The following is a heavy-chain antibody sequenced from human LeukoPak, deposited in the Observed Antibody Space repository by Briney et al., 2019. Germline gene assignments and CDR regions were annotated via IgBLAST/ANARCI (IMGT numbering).Heavy chain of an antibody. CDR3: ARGLYSSGYYYDAFDI. CDR1: GFTVSSNY. Sequence: GGSLRLSCVASGFTVSSNYMSWVRQAPGKGLEWVSVIYSGGSTYYADSVKGRFNISRDNSKNTLYLQMNSLRAEDTAVYYCARGLYSSGYYYDAFDIWGQGTMVTVSS. D-gene: IGHD3-22*01. CDR2: IYSGGST. J-gene: IGHJ3*02. V-gene: IGHV3-66*01.